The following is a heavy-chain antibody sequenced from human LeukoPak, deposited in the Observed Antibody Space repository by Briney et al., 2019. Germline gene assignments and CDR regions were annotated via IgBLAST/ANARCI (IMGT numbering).Heavy chain of an antibody. CDR2: ISSSSSTI. V-gene: IGHV3-48*01. D-gene: IGHD3-22*01. J-gene: IGHJ4*02. Sequence: GGSLRLSCAASGFTFSTYSMNWVRQAPGKGLEWDSYISSSSSTIYYADSVKGRFTISRDNAKTSLYLQMNSLRAEDTAVYYCARGSTYYDSSGQVPFDYWGQGTLVTVSS. CDR1: GFTFSTYS. CDR3: ARGSTYYDSSGQVPFDY.